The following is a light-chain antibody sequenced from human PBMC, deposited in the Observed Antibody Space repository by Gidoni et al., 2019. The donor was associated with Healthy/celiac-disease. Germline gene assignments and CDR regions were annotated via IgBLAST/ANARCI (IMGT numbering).Light chain of an antibody. CDR1: QSVSSY. Sequence: EIVLTQSPATLSLSPGERATLSCRASQSVSSYLAWYQQKPGPAPRLLIYDASNRATGIPARFSGSGSGTDFTLTISSLEPEDFAVYYCQRRSNWPPITFXQXTRLEIK. J-gene: IGKJ5*01. CDR2: DAS. V-gene: IGKV3-11*01. CDR3: QRRSNWPPIT.